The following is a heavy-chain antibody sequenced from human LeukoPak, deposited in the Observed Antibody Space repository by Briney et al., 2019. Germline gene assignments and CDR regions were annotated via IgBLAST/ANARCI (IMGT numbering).Heavy chain of an antibody. CDR3: ARFSIPGPAAGKRDGWGDYYGMDV. Sequence: GASVKVSCKASGYTFTSYGISWVRQAPGQGLEWMGWISAYNGNTNYAQKLQGRVTMTTDTSTSTAYMELRSLRSDDTAVYYCARFSIPGPAAGKRDGWGDYYGMDVWGQGTTVTVSS. V-gene: IGHV1-18*01. CDR1: GYTFTSYG. CDR2: ISAYNGNT. D-gene: IGHD6-13*01. J-gene: IGHJ6*02.